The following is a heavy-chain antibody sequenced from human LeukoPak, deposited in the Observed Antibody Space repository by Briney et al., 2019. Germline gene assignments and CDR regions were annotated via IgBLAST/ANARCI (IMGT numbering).Heavy chain of an antibody. CDR1: GFTFNSYA. V-gene: IGHV3-23*01. Sequence: GGSLRLSCAASGFTFNSYAMNWVRQAPGKGLEWVSGTSGSGSDTFYAESVKGRFTISRDNSENTLYLQMNSLRAEDTAIYYCVKDYSSATSSILFDYWGQGILVTVSS. D-gene: IGHD3-3*01. CDR3: VKDYSSATSSILFDY. CDR2: TSGSGSDT. J-gene: IGHJ4*02.